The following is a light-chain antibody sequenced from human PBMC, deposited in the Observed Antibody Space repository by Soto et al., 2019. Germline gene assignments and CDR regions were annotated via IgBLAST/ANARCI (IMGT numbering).Light chain of an antibody. V-gene: IGKV3-20*01. CDR2: GAS. CDR1: QSVGSD. Sequence: EIVLTQSPSTLSVSPGARATLSCRASQSVGSDLVWYQQKPGQAPRLLIHGASRRATGIPDRFSGSGSGTDFTLTISRLEPEDFAVYFCQQYGSSSWTYGQGTKVDI. J-gene: IGKJ1*01. CDR3: QQYGSSSWT.